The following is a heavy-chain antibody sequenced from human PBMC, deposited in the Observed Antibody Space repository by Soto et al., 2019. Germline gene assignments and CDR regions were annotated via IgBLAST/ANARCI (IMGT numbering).Heavy chain of an antibody. CDR2: INPNSGGT. J-gene: IGHJ1*01. CDR1: GYTFTGYY. Sequence: ASVKVSCKXSGYTFTGYYMHWVRQTPGQGLEWMGWINPNSGGTNYAQNFQGRVTMTRDTSISTAYMELSRLRSDDTAVYYCARDGGTLMEYFQHWGQGTLVTVSS. CDR3: ARDGGTLMEYFQH. D-gene: IGHD3-16*01. V-gene: IGHV1-2*02.